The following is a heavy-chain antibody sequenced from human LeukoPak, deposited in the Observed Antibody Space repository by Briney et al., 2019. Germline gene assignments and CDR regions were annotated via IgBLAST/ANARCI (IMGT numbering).Heavy chain of an antibody. CDR3: VRDLGGRSGH. J-gene: IGHJ4*02. D-gene: IGHD1-26*01. V-gene: IGHV3-74*01. CDR2: INEDGSTS. Sequence: PGGSLRLSCAASVFTFSSNWMHWVRQAPGKGLVWVSRINEDGSTSNYADSVKGRSTIFRDNAKNTLYLQMNSLRAEDTAVYYCVRDLGGRSGHWGQGTLVTVSS. CDR1: VFTFSSNW.